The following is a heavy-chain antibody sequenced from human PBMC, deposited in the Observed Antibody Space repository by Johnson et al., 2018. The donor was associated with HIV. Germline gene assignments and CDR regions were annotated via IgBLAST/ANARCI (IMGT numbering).Heavy chain of an antibody. V-gene: IGHV3-30-3*01. Sequence: QVQLVESGGGVVQPGRSLRLSCAASGFTFTIYTMHWVRQAPGKGLEWVAIISYDGSNDYYADSVKGRFTISRDNSKNTLYLQMNSLRAEDTAVYYCARPLSSGLGFDAFDIWGQGTMVTVSS. CDR3: ARPLSSGLGFDAFDI. D-gene: IGHD3-22*01. CDR2: ISYDGSND. J-gene: IGHJ3*02. CDR1: GFTFTIYT.